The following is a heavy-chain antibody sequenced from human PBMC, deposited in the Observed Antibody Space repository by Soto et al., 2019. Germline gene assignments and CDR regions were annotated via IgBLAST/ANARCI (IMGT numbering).Heavy chain of an antibody. CDR3: AKDLSGARWYYDALDV. CDR1: GFTFSTHG. D-gene: IGHD2-15*01. CDR2: TSYDGTNK. J-gene: IGHJ6*02. V-gene: IGHV3-30*18. Sequence: GGSLRLSCEVSGFTFSTHGMHWVRQAPGKGLEWVAGTSYDGTNKYYARSVQGRFTISRENSMKALYLQMNSLRTEDTAVYYCAKDLSGARWYYDALDVWGQGTTVTVSS.